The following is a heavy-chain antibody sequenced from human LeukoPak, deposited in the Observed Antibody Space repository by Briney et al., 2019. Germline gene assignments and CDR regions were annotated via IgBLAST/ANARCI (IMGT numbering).Heavy chain of an antibody. V-gene: IGHV3-64*01. D-gene: IGHD2-2*01. Sequence: GGSLRLSCAASGFPFSSYAMHWVRQAPGKGLEYDSAISSNGGSTSYANSVKGRFTISRDNSKNTLYLQMGSLRAEDMAVYYCARSSIVVVSILDYWGQGTLVTVSS. J-gene: IGHJ4*02. CDR2: ISSNGGST. CDR1: GFPFSSYA. CDR3: ARSSIVVVSILDY.